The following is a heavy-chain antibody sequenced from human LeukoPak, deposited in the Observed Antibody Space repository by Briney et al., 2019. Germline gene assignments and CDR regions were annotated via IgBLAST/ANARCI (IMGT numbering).Heavy chain of an antibody. CDR3: ARERSGSYYPVDY. CDR1: GFTFSSYS. V-gene: IGHV3-21*01. J-gene: IGHJ4*02. CDR2: ISSSSSYI. Sequence: GGSLRLSCAASGFTFSSYSMNWVRQAPGKGLEWVSSISSSSSYIYYADSVKGRFTISRDNAKNSLYLQTNSLRAEDTAVYYCARERSGSYYPVDYWGQGTLVTVSS. D-gene: IGHD1-26*01.